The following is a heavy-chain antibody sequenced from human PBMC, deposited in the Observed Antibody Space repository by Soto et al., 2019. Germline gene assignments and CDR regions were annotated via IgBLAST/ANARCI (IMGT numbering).Heavy chain of an antibody. Sequence: ASVKVSCKASGFSFSGYYIHWLRQAPGQGLEWMGWINAHSGGTEYAQKFQGRVTLTRDTSIATAYLTLTSLTSDDTALYYCAKDLTRQLAYWLDPWGQGTQVTVSS. CDR3: AKDLTRQLAYWLDP. CDR2: INAHSGGT. CDR1: GFSFSGYY. V-gene: IGHV1-2*02. J-gene: IGHJ5*02. D-gene: IGHD6-6*01.